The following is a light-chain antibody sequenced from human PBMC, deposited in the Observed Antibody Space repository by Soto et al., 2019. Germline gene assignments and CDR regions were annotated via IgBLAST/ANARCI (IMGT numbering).Light chain of an antibody. CDR2: DVS. CDR1: RSDVGGYNY. V-gene: IGLV2-14*03. CDR3: TSYTSSATWV. Sequence: QLVLTQPASVSGSPGQSITISCTGTRSDVGGYNYVAWYLQHPGKAPKLMIYDVSNRPSGVSNRFSGSKSGNTASLSISGLQAEDEADYYCTSYTSSATWVFGGGTKLTVL. J-gene: IGLJ3*02.